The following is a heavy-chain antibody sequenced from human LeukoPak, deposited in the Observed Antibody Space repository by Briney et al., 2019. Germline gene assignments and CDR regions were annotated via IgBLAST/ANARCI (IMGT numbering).Heavy chain of an antibody. CDR2: ISYDGSNK. CDR3: AREKGGSYFDY. J-gene: IGHJ4*02. Sequence: PGGSLRLSCAASGFTFSSYGMHWVRQAPGKGLEWVAVISYDGSNKYYADSVKGRFTISRDNAKNSLYLQMNSLRAEDTAVYYCAREKGGSYFDYWGQGTLVTVSS. V-gene: IGHV3-30*03. CDR1: GFTFSSYG. D-gene: IGHD1-26*01.